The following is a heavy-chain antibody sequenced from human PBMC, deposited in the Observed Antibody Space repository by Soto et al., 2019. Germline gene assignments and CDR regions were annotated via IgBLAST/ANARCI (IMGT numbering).Heavy chain of an antibody. D-gene: IGHD2-15*01. CDR3: VRDLHEPLATDALRVAN. V-gene: IGHV3-48*03. CDR2: ISSTGSGT. CDR1: GFTFSSYE. Sequence: EMQLVESGGGLVQPGGSLRLSCAASGFTFSSYEMHWVRQAPGKGLEWISYISSTGSGTHYADSVKGRFNMSRDNTKNSVSLQIRSLRAEHTAVYYCVRDLHEPLATDALRVANWGKGTQVTVSS. J-gene: IGHJ4*02.